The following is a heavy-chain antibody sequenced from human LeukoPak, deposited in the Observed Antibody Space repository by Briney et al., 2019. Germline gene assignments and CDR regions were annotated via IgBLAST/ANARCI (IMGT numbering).Heavy chain of an antibody. CDR3: AKGGTYGDSPLYFDY. CDR1: GFTFSSYG. CDR2: ISGSGGST. J-gene: IGHJ4*02. Sequence: PGGSLRLSCAASGFTFSSYGMSWVRQAPGKGLEWVSAISGSGGSTYYADSVKGRFTISRDNSKNTLYLQMNSLRAEDTAVYYCAKGGTYGDSPLYFDYWGQGALVTVSS. V-gene: IGHV3-23*01. D-gene: IGHD4-17*01.